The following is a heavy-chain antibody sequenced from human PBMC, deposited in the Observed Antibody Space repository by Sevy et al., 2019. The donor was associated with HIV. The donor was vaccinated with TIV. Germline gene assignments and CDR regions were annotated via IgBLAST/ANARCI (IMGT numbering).Heavy chain of an antibody. CDR1: GFTFNSYW. Sequence: GGSLRLSCAASGFTFNSYWMTWVRQAPGKGLEWVANINHDGSEKYYVDSVKGRFTISRDNSQNSLSLQKNTLGVDDTAVYFCAREGSSYDTYYYDYAMDLWGLGTTVTVSS. CDR3: AREGSSYDTYYYDYAMDL. CDR2: INHDGSEK. V-gene: IGHV3-7*01. D-gene: IGHD3-10*01. J-gene: IGHJ6*02.